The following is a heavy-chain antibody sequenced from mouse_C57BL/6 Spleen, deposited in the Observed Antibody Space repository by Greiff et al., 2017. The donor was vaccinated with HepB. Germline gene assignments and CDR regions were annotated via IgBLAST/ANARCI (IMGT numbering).Heavy chain of an antibody. D-gene: IGHD4-1*01. J-gene: IGHJ3*01. CDR3: TTNWDLAY. V-gene: IGHV14-4*01. Sequence: EVQLQQSGAELVRPGASVKLSCTASGFNIKDDYMHWVKQRPEQGLERIGWIDPENGDTEYASKFQGKATITADTSSNTAYLQLSSLTSEDTAVYYCTTNWDLAYWGQGTLVTVSA. CDR1: GFNIKDDY. CDR2: IDPENGDT.